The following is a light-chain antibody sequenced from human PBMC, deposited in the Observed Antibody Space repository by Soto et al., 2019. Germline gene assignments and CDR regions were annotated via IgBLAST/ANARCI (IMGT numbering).Light chain of an antibody. CDR1: SSDIGAYNF. CDR3: TSYSSGSTPVV. CDR2: DVS. V-gene: IGLV2-14*01. J-gene: IGLJ2*01. Sequence: QSALTQPASVSGSPGQSITISCTGTSSDIGAYNFVSWYQQHPGKAPKLMIYDVSNRPSGVSIRFSGSKSGNTASLTISGLQAEDEADYYCTSYSSGSTPVVFGGGTKLTVL.